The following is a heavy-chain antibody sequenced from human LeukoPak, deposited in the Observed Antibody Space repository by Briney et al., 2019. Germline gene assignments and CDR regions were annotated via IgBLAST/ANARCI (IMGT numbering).Heavy chain of an antibody. Sequence: QAGGSLRLSCAASGFTFSSYAMYWVRQAPGKGLEWVAVISYDGSNKYYADSVKGRFTISRDNSKNTLYLQMNSLRAEDTAVYYCARDRLPYDILTYFDYWGQGTLVTVSS. J-gene: IGHJ4*02. D-gene: IGHD3-9*01. CDR2: ISYDGSNK. V-gene: IGHV3-30*04. CDR3: ARDRLPYDILTYFDY. CDR1: GFTFSSYA.